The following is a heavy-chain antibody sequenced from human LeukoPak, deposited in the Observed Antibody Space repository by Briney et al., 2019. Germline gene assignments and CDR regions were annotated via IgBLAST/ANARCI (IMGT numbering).Heavy chain of an antibody. Sequence: SETLSLTCTVSGGSISSYYWSWIRQPPGKGLEWIGYIYYSGSTNYNPSLKSRVTISIDTSKNHFSLYLTAVTAADTAIYYCARTGSGRDYYGMDVWGQGTSVTVSS. CDR1: GGSISSYY. CDR3: ARTGSGRDYYGMDV. CDR2: IYYSGST. V-gene: IGHV4-59*01. D-gene: IGHD5-12*01. J-gene: IGHJ6*02.